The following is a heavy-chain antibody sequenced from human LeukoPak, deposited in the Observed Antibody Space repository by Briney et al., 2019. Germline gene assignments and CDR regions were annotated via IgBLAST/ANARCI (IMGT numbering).Heavy chain of an antibody. CDR1: GFTFSSYW. D-gene: IGHD3-9*01. CDR3: AKEKYYDILTGYDFDAFDI. V-gene: IGHV3-74*01. J-gene: IGHJ3*02. Sequence: PGGSLRLSCAASGFTFSSYWMHWVRQAPGKGPVWVSRINGDGSMTNYADSVKGRFTISRDNSKNTLYLQMNRLRAEDTAVYYCAKEKYYDILTGYDFDAFDIWGQGTMVTVSS. CDR2: INGDGSMT.